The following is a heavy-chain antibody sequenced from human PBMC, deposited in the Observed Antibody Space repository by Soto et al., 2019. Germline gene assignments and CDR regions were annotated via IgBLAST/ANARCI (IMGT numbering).Heavy chain of an antibody. D-gene: IGHD2-8*01. Sequence: GGSLRLSCSASGFTFTSFAVHWVRQAPGKGLEWVAVISENGVNKYSAESVRGRFVISRDNSKNTVELEMNSLRPEDTAIYFCARRLTKTVSALGYWGQGTLVTVSS. V-gene: IGHV3-30*09. CDR3: ARRLTKTVSALGY. CDR1: GFTFTSFA. J-gene: IGHJ4*02. CDR2: ISENGVNK.